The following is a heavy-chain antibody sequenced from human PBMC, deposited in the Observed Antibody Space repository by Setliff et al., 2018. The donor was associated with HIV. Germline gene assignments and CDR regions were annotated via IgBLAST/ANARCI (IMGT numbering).Heavy chain of an antibody. CDR2: MRSKAKNYAT. D-gene: IGHD6-19*01. V-gene: IGHV3-73*01. CDR3: TRVDSSGWEGYFFSMDV. CDR1: GFSFSGSA. J-gene: IGHJ6*02. Sequence: GGSLRLSCAASGFSFSGSAMHWVRQASGKGLEWVGRMRSKAKNYATAYAASVKGRFTISRDDSKNTAYLQMNSLKTEDTAVYYCTRVDSSGWEGYFFSMDVWGQGTTVTVSS.